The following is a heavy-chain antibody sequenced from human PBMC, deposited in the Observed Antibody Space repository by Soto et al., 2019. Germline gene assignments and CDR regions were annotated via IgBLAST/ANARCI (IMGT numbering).Heavy chain of an antibody. Sequence: ASVKVSCKASGYTFINYYIHWVRQAPGQGLEWMGIFNPTSGSTNYAQKFQGRVTFTMDTSARTAYMELSSLRSEDTAVYYCATDRYQLLSGYGMDVWGQGTTVTVSS. CDR2: FNPTSGST. CDR1: GYTFINYY. CDR3: ATDRYQLLSGYGMDV. J-gene: IGHJ6*02. D-gene: IGHD2-2*01. V-gene: IGHV1-46*01.